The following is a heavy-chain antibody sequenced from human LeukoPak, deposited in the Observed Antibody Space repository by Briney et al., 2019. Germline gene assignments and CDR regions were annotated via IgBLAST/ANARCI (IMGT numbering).Heavy chain of an antibody. D-gene: IGHD3-16*01. CDR1: GGSFSGYY. J-gene: IGHJ4*02. CDR3: ASGGGYAYY. Sequence: KSSETLSLTCAVYGGSFSGYYWSWIRQRPGKGLEWIGEINHRGSTNYNPSLKSRVTISVDTSKNQFSLKLSSVTAADTAVYYCASGGGYAYYWGQGTLVTVSS. CDR2: INHRGST. V-gene: IGHV4-34*01.